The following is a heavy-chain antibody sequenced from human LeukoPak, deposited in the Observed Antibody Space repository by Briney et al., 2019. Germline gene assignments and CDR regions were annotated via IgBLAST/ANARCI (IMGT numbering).Heavy chain of an antibody. CDR1: GFTFNGSA. V-gene: IGHV3-73*01. J-gene: IGHJ4*02. Sequence: GGSLRLSCATSGFTFNGSALHWVRQASGQGLEWVGRIRSKAHRYATAYAASVKGRFTVSRDDSKNMAYLQMNSLKTEDTAIYYCTRRHYGDYVVDNWGQGTLVTVS. D-gene: IGHD4-17*01. CDR3: TRRHYGDYVVDN. CDR2: IRSKAHRYAT.